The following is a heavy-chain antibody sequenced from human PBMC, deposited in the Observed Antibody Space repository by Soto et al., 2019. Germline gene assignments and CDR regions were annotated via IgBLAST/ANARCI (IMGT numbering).Heavy chain of an antibody. V-gene: IGHV3-48*02. CDR3: ARTDDRSGYYYDSFDI. J-gene: IGHJ3*02. CDR1: GFAFNRYS. CDR2: ISSSSSAI. Sequence: EVQLVESGGGLVQPGGSLRLYCAASGFAFNRYSINWVRQAPGKGLEWVSYISSSSSAIYYTDSVKGRFTISRDNAKNSLYLQMNSLRDDDTAVYYCARTDDRSGYYYDSFDIWGQGTMVTVSS. D-gene: IGHD3-22*01.